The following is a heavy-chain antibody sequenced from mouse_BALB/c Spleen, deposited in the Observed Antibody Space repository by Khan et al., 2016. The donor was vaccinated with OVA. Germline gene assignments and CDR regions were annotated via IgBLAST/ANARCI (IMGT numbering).Heavy chain of an antibody. CDR2: INPSNGGT. D-gene: IGHD1-1*02. Sequence: VQLQESGAELVKPGASVRLSCKASGYTFTSYYLYWVKQRPGQGLEWIGDINPSNGGTNFNEMFKTKATLTVDKSSSTAYMQLSSLTSEDSVVYYCTRSGYGAFVYWGQGTLVTVSA. CDR3: TRSGYGAFVY. J-gene: IGHJ3*01. CDR1: GYTFTSYY. V-gene: IGHV1S81*02.